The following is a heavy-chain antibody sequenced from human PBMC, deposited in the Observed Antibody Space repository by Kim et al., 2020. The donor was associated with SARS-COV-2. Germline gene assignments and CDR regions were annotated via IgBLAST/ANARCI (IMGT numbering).Heavy chain of an antibody. D-gene: IGHD6-13*01. J-gene: IGHJ4*02. CDR3: ARVSLGSSSWYYFDY. Sequence: DSRKGRFTISSDNAKNSRYLKMNSLSADDTAVYYCARVSLGSSSWYYFDYWGQGTLVTVSS. V-gene: IGHV3-11*01.